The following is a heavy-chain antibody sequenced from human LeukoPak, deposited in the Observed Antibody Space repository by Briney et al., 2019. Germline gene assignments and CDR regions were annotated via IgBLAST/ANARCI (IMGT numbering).Heavy chain of an antibody. CDR1: GFTFSSYA. V-gene: IGHV3-64*01. CDR2: ISSNGGST. J-gene: IGHJ4*02. Sequence: GGSLRLSCVVSGFTFSSYAMHWVRQAPGKGLEYVSAISSNGGSTYYANSVKGRFTISRDNSENTLYLQMGSLRVEDMAVYYCARASSGWYGYWGQGTLVTVSS. CDR3: ARASSGWYGY. D-gene: IGHD6-19*01.